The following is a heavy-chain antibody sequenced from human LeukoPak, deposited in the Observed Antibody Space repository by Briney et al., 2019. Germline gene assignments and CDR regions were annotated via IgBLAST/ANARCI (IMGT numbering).Heavy chain of an antibody. V-gene: IGHV3-7*01. J-gene: IGHJ4*02. CDR3: ASGYYYDSSGLPDYFDC. CDR1: GFTFSSYW. Sequence: PGGSLRLSCAASGFTFSSYWMSWVRQAPGKGLEGVANIKQDGSEKYYVDSVKGRFTISRDNAKNSLYLQMNSLRAEDTAVYYCASGYYYDSSGLPDYFDCWGQGTLVTVSS. D-gene: IGHD3-22*01. CDR2: IKQDGSEK.